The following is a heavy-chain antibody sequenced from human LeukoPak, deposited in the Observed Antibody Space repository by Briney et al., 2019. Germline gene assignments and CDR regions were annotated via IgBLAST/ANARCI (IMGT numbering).Heavy chain of an antibody. CDR1: GYTFTSYG. V-gene: IGHV1-18*01. CDR3: ARVTGGILTGYYGY. CDR2: ISAYNGNT. D-gene: IGHD3-9*01. J-gene: IGHJ4*02. Sequence: ASVKVSCKASGYTFTSYGISWVRQAPGQGLEWMGWISAYNGNTNYAQKLQGRVTMTTDTSTSTAYMELRSLRSDDTAVYYCARVTGGILTGYYGYWGQGTLVTVSS.